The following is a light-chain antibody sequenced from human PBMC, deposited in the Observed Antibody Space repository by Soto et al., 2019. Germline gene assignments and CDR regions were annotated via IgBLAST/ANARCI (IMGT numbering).Light chain of an antibody. Sequence: QSVLTQPRSVSGSPGQSVTMSCTGTSSDVGGYNFVSWYQQHPGKAPKLIIYDVSKRPSGVPDRFSGSKSGNTASLTISGLQAEDEADYYCCSYAGTYTYVVFGGGTKLTVL. CDR1: SSDVGGYNF. V-gene: IGLV2-11*01. J-gene: IGLJ2*01. CDR2: DVS. CDR3: CSYAGTYTYVV.